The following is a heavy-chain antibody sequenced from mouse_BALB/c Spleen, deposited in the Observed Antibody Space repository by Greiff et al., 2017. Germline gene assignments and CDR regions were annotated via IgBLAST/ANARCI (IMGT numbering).Heavy chain of an antibody. D-gene: IGHD2-4*01. V-gene: IGHV14-3*02. Sequence: VQLQQSGAELVKPGASVKLSCTASGFNIKDTYMHWVKQRPEQGLEWIGRIDPANGNTKYDPKFQGKATITADTSSNTAYLQLSSLTSEDTAVYYCAPYDYFYAMDYWGQGTSVTVSS. CDR2: IDPANGNT. J-gene: IGHJ4*01. CDR1: GFNIKDTY. CDR3: APYDYFYAMDY.